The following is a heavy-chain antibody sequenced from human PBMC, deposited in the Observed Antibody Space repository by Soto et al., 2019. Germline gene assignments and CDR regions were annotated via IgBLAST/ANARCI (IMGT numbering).Heavy chain of an antibody. CDR1: GYIFTSYV. D-gene: IGHD1-26*01. V-gene: IGHV1-18*04. Sequence: ASVKVSCKAFGYIFTSYVIAWVRQAPGQGLEWMGWISTYNDDTNYAQTLQGRVTMTTDTSTSTASMELRSLTSDDTAVYYCVRGYSGSYNFDYWGQGTLVTVSA. J-gene: IGHJ4*02. CDR2: ISTYNDDT. CDR3: VRGYSGSYNFDY.